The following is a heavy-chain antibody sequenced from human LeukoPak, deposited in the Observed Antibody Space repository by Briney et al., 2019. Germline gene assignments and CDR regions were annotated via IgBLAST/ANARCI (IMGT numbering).Heavy chain of an antibody. CDR3: ATDFYDST. J-gene: IGHJ5*02. D-gene: IGHD3-22*01. V-gene: IGHV3-15*01. Sequence: PGGSLRLSCAASGFMFSSNWMSWVRQAPGKGLEWVGRIRSNSDGGTIDYAAPVKGRFTLSRDDSKTTLYLQMNSPQTEDTAVYYCATDFYDSTWGQGTLVTVSS. CDR2: IRSNSDGGTI. CDR1: GFMFSSNW.